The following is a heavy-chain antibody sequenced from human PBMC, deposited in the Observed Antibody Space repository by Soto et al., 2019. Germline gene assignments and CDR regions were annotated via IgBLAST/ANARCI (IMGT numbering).Heavy chain of an antibody. D-gene: IGHD4-4*01. CDR3: ATYSNYHYYFDY. Sequence: QVQLVESGGGVVQPGRSLRLSCAASGFTFSSYGMHWVRQAPGKGLEWVAVISYDGSNKYYADSVKGRFTISRDNSKNTLYLQMHSLIAENTAVYYCATYSNYHYYFDYWGQGTLVTVSS. CDR2: ISYDGSNK. J-gene: IGHJ4*02. V-gene: IGHV3-30*03. CDR1: GFTFSSYG.